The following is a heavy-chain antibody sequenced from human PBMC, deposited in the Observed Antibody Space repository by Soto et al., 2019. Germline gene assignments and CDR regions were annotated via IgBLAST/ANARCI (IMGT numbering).Heavy chain of an antibody. V-gene: IGHV1-69*02. CDR2: IIPMLGIA. CDR3: TIGSWSGEVFDI. CDR1: GGTFSTYS. D-gene: IGHD2-15*01. Sequence: QVQLVQSGAEVKKPGSAVKVSCKDSGGTFSTYSMFWVRQAPGQGLEWMGRIIPMLGIANYAQKFQGRVTITADKSKGTAYMELSSLRSEDTALYYCTIGSWSGEVFDIWGQGTMVTVSP. J-gene: IGHJ3*02.